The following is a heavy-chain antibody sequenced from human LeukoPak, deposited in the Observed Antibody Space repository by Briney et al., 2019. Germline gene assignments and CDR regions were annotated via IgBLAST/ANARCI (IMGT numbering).Heavy chain of an antibody. CDR1: GFTFSSYG. V-gene: IGHV3-33*01. J-gene: IGHJ4*02. D-gene: IGHD2-15*01. CDR3: ARARGCTSGSCYYSDY. Sequence: PGGSLRLSCAASGFTFSSYGMHWVRQAPGKGLEWVAVIRYDGSNKYYADSVKGRFTISRDNPKNTLYLQMNSLRAEDTAVYYCARARGCTSGSCYYSDYWGQGTLVTVSS. CDR2: IRYDGSNK.